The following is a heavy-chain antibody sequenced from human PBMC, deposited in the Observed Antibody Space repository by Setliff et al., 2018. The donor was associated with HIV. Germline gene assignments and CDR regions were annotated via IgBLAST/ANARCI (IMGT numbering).Heavy chain of an antibody. D-gene: IGHD2-21*02. J-gene: IGHJ5*02. Sequence: ASETLSLTCAVNGGSVGNYYWSWIRQSPGKGLESIGEVNHGGTANINPSLKSRVTILVDTSKNQFSLKLTSVTAADTAVYYCARDRTGVTSGEFDPWGQGTLVTVSS. CDR2: VNHGGTA. V-gene: IGHV4-34*01. CDR3: ARDRTGVTSGEFDP. CDR1: GGSVGNYY.